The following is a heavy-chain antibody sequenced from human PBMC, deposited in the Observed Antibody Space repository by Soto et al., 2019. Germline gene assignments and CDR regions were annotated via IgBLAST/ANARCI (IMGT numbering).Heavy chain of an antibody. D-gene: IGHD2-21*02. J-gene: IGHJ4*02. CDR3: ARGGHVVVVTAALDY. V-gene: IGHV1-46*01. Sequence: QGQLMQSGAEVKKPGASVKVSCKASGDTLTDYYIHWGRQAPGQGLGWMGTVNPSGGHTTYAQHFLGRVTMTRDTSTSTLYMELTSLTSDDTAVYYCARGGHVVVVTAALDYWGQGTLVTVSS. CDR1: GDTLTDYY. CDR2: VNPSGGHT.